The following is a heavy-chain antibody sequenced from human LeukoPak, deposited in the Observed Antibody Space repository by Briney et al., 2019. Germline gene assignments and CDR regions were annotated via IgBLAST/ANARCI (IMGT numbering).Heavy chain of an antibody. CDR2: IYYSGST. J-gene: IGHJ4*02. CDR1: GGSISSYY. V-gene: IGHV4-59*08. D-gene: IGHD5-12*01. Sequence: PSETLSLTCTVSGGSISSYYWSWIRQPPGKGLEWIGYIYYSGSTNYNPSLKSRVTISVDTSKNQFSLKLSSVAAADTAVYYCASRGWLRRGYYFDYWGLGTLVTVSS. CDR3: ASRGWLRRGYYFDY.